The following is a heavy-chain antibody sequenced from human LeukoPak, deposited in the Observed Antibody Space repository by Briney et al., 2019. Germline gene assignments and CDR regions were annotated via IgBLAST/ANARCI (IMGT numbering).Heavy chain of an antibody. CDR3: AKDSNHSSGYCYY. CDR1: GYTFTDYY. CDR2: INPNRGGT. D-gene: IGHD3-22*01. Sequence: GASVKVLCKTSGYTFTDYYMHWVRQARGQGLEWMRWINPNRGGTDYAQRFQGRVTMTRDTSISTAYMELSRLSSDDTAVYYCAKDSNHSSGYCYYWGQGTLVTVSS. V-gene: IGHV1-2*02. J-gene: IGHJ4*02.